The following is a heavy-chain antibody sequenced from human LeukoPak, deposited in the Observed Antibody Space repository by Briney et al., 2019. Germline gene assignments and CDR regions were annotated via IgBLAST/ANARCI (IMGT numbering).Heavy chain of an antibody. D-gene: IGHD6-13*01. Sequence: SVKVSCKASGGTFTSYAISWVRQAPGQGLEWMGRIIPIFGIANYAQKFQGRVTITADKSTSTAYMELSSLRSEDTAVYYCARGGIAAAGTIEDYYYYGMDVWGQGTTVTVSS. CDR1: GGTFTSYA. J-gene: IGHJ6*02. V-gene: IGHV1-69*10. CDR3: ARGGIAAAGTIEDYYYYGMDV. CDR2: IIPIFGIA.